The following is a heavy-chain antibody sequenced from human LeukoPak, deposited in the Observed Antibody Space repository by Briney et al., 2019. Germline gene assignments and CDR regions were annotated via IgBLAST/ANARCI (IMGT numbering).Heavy chain of an antibody. CDR3: ARDGGRKQLPFDY. CDR2: IYHSGST. CDR1: GYSISSGYY. D-gene: IGHD6-6*01. J-gene: IGHJ4*02. Sequence: SETLSLTCTVSGYSISSGYYWGWIRQPPGKGLEWIGSIYHSGSTYYNPSLKSRVTISVDTSKNQFSLKLSSVTAADTAVYYCARDGGRKQLPFDYWGQGTLVTVSS. V-gene: IGHV4-38-2*02.